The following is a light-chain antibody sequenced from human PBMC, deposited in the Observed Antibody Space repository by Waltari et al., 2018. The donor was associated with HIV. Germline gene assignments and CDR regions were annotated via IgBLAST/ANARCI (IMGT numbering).Light chain of an antibody. CDR2: DVN. CDR1: NSAFAAFNL. J-gene: IGLJ3*02. V-gene: IGLV2-23*02. CDR3: CAYTVTNTWV. Sequence: QSALTQPASVSGSPGPSLSFSCTGTNSAFAAFNLVPWYKQHPGRVPKVIIYDVNERPSGISPRFSGSKSGNSASLTISGLLPEDEADYYCCAYTVTNTWVFGGGTKVTVV.